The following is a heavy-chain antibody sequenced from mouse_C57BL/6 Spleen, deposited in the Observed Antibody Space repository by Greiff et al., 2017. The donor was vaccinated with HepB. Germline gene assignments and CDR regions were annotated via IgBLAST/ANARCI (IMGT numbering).Heavy chain of an antibody. V-gene: IGHV3-6*01. D-gene: IGHD1-1*01. Sequence: EVKVEESGPGLVKPSQSLSLTCSVTGYSITSGYYWNWIRQFPGNKLEWMGYISYDGSNNYNPSLKNRISITRDTSKTQFFLKLNSVTTEDTATYYCARGYYGFDYWGQGTTLTVSS. CDR1: GYSITSGYY. CDR2: ISYDGSN. J-gene: IGHJ2*01. CDR3: ARGYYGFDY.